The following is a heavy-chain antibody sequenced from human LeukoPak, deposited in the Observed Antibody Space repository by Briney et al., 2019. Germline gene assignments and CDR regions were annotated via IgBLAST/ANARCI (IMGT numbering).Heavy chain of an antibody. V-gene: IGHV3-33*01. CDR2: IWYDGSNK. CDR1: GFTFSSYG. Sequence: GRSLRLSCAASGFTFSSYGVHWVRQAPGKGLEWVAVIWYDGSNKYYADSVKGRFTISRDNSKNTLYLQMNSLRAEDTAVYYCARDGFTMIVVGWYFDLWGRGTLVTVSS. J-gene: IGHJ2*01. CDR3: ARDGFTMIVVGWYFDL. D-gene: IGHD3-22*01.